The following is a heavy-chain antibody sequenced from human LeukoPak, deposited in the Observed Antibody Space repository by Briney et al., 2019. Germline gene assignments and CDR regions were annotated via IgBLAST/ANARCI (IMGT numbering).Heavy chain of an antibody. CDR3: ARRLVVVAASSSWYYYYGMDV. V-gene: IGHV4-34*01. Sequence: PSETLSLTCAVYGVSFSGYYWSWLRQPPGKGLEWIGEINHSGSTNYNPSLKSRVTISVDTSKNQFSLKLSSVTAADTAVYYYARRLVVVAASSSWYYYYGMDVWGQGTTVTVSS. CDR2: INHSGST. CDR1: GVSFSGYY. J-gene: IGHJ6*02. D-gene: IGHD2-15*01.